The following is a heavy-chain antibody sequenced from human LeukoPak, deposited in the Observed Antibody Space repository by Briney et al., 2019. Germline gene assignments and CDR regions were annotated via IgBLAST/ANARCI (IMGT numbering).Heavy chain of an antibody. CDR3: AREDGSGSYPGYYYGMDV. Sequence: GGSLRLSCVASGITFRRYGMHWVRQAPGKGLGWVAFRRYDGTNKYYADSVKGRFTISRDISKNTLYLQMNSLRAEDTAVYYCAREDGSGSYPGYYYGMDVWGQGTTVTVSS. D-gene: IGHD3-10*01. V-gene: IGHV3-30*02. J-gene: IGHJ6*02. CDR1: GITFRRYG. CDR2: RRYDGTNK.